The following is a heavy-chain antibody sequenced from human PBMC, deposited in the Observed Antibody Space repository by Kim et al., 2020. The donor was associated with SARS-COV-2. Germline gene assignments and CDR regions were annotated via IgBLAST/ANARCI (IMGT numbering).Heavy chain of an antibody. CDR1: GFTFDDYA. Sequence: GGSLRLSCAASGFTFDDYAMHWVRQAPGKGLEWVSGISWNSGSIGYADSVKGRFTISRDNAKNSLYLQMNSLRAEDTALYYCAKAATELVGAPLVGYYFDYWGQGTLVTVSS. V-gene: IGHV3-9*01. J-gene: IGHJ4*02. CDR2: ISWNSGSI. CDR3: AKAATELVGAPLVGYYFDY. D-gene: IGHD1-26*01.